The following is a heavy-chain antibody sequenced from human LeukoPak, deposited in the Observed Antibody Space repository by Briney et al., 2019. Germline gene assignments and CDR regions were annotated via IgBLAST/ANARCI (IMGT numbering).Heavy chain of an antibody. Sequence: GASVKVSCKASGGTFSSYAISWVRQAPGQGLEWMGGIIPIFGTANYAQKFQGRVTITTDESTSTAYMELSSLRSEDTAVYCCASSKWEQYFDPWSQGTLVTVSS. V-gene: IGHV1-69*05. D-gene: IGHD1-26*01. CDR3: ASSKWEQYFDP. CDR2: IIPIFGTA. CDR1: GGTFSSYA. J-gene: IGHJ5*02.